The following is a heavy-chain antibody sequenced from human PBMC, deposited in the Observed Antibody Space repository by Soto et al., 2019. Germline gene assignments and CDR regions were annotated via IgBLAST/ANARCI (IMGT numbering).Heavy chain of an antibody. D-gene: IGHD3-3*01. V-gene: IGHV5-10-1*01. CDR1: GYSFTSYC. CDR3: ARMYYDFWSGYYTARGGGISGYGMDV. CDR2: IDPSDSYT. Sequence: GESLKISCKGSGYSFTSYCISWVRQMPGKGLEWMGRIDPSDSYTNYSPSFQGHVTISADKSISTAYLQWSSLKASDTAMYYCARMYYDFWSGYYTARGGGISGYGMDVWGQGTTVTVSS. J-gene: IGHJ6*02.